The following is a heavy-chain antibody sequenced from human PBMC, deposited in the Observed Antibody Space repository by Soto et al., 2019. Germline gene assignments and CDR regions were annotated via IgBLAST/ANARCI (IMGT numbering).Heavy chain of an antibody. D-gene: IGHD2-15*01. CDR3: ARGEVVALGY. CDR1: GGSISSGGYS. V-gene: IGHV4-30-2*01. Sequence: QLQLQESGSGLVKPSQTLSLTCAVSGGSISSGGYSWSWIRQPPGKGLEWIGYIYHSGSTYYNPSLXSGVSIXXDRSKNQFSLKLSSVTAADTAMYYCARGEVVALGYWGQGTLVTVSS. J-gene: IGHJ4*02. CDR2: IYHSGST.